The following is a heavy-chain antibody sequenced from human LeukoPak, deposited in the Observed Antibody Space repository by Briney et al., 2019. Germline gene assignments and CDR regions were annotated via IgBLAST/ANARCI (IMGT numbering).Heavy chain of an antibody. J-gene: IGHJ6*02. CDR3: ARDGIAWFGDSLLYYGMDV. V-gene: IGHV3-21*01. Sequence: KAGGSLRLSCAASGFTFSSYSMNWVRQAPGKGLEWVSPISSSSSYIYYADSVKGRFTISRDNAKNSLYLQMNSLRAEDTAVYYCARDGIAWFGDSLLYYGMDVWGQGTTITVSS. D-gene: IGHD3-10*01. CDR2: ISSSSSYI. CDR1: GFTFSSYS.